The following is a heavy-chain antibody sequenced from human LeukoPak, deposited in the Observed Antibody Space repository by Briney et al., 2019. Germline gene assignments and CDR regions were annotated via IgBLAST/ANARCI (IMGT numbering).Heavy chain of an antibody. V-gene: IGHV3-21*01. CDR3: ARGGVTTYDY. CDR1: GFTFSSYT. D-gene: IGHD4-17*01. J-gene: IGHJ4*02. CDR2: ITSSSSYI. Sequence: PGGSLILSCAASGFTFSSYTMNWVRQAPGKGLEWVSSITSSSSYIYYADSVKGRFTISRDNAKNSLYLQMNSLRAEDTAVYYCARGGVTTYDYWGQGTLVTVSS.